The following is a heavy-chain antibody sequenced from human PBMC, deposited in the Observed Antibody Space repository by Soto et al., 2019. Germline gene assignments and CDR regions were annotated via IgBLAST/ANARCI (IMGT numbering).Heavy chain of an antibody. CDR1: GFTFSSYA. D-gene: IGHD3-3*01. Sequence: GGSLRLSCAASGFTFSSYAMHWVRQAPGKGLEWVAVISYDGSNKYYADSVKGRFTISRDNSKNTLYLQMNSIRAEDTAMYDCSRAPIFGLVIIAPDFDFWGQGTLVTVSS. CDR2: ISYDGSNK. CDR3: SRAPIFGLVIIAPDFDF. V-gene: IGHV3-30*04. J-gene: IGHJ4*02.